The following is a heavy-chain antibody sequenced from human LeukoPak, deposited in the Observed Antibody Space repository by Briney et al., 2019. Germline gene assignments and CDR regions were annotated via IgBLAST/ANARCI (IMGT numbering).Heavy chain of an antibody. V-gene: IGHV1-2*02. Sequence: ASVKVSCKASGYTFTGYYMHWVRQAPGQGLEWMGWINPNSGGTNYAQKFQGRVTMTRDTSISAAYMELSSLRSEDTAVYYCARGLRYYDILTGPLEAFDIWGQGTMVTVSS. CDR2: INPNSGGT. CDR1: GYTFTGYY. CDR3: ARGLRYYDILTGPLEAFDI. D-gene: IGHD3-9*01. J-gene: IGHJ3*02.